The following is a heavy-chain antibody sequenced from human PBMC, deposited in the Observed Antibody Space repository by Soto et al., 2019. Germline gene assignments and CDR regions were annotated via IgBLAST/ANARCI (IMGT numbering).Heavy chain of an antibody. CDR3: AKERAYYDFWSGYYGSSSENWFDP. J-gene: IGHJ5*02. CDR2: ISGSGGST. V-gene: IGHV3-23*01. CDR1: GFTFSSYA. Sequence: PGGSLRLSCAASGFTFSSYAMSWVRQAPGKGLEWVSAISGSGGSTYYADSVKGRFTISRDNSKNTLYLQMNSLRAEDTAVYYCAKERAYYDFWSGYYGSSSENWFDPWGQGTLVTVSS. D-gene: IGHD3-3*01.